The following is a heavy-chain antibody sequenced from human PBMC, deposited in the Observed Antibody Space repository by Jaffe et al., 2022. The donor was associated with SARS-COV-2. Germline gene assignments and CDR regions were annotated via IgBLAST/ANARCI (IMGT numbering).Heavy chain of an antibody. J-gene: IGHJ4*02. CDR2: ISSASTTI. D-gene: IGHD3-10*01. Sequence: QVQLVESGGNLVKPGGSLRLSCVASGFTLSEYYMSWIRQAPGKGLEYISSISSASTTIHYADSVRGRFTISRDNAKNSLYLQINSLRADDTAVYYCARDLYGTFDYWGQGTLVTVSS. CDR1: GFTLSEYY. CDR3: ARDLYGTFDY. V-gene: IGHV3-11*01.